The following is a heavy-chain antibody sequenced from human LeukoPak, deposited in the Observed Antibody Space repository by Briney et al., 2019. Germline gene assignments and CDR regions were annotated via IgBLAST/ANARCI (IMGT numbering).Heavy chain of an antibody. CDR1: GGSISSYY. D-gene: IGHD6-6*01. Sequence: PSETLSLTCTVSGGSISSYYWSWVRQAPGKGLEWVSVIYSGGSTYYADSVKGRFTISRDNSKNTLYLQMNSLRAEDTAVYYCARDGSSGTFDYWGQGTLVTVSS. CDR3: ARDGSSGTFDY. J-gene: IGHJ4*02. CDR2: IYSGGST. V-gene: IGHV3-53*05.